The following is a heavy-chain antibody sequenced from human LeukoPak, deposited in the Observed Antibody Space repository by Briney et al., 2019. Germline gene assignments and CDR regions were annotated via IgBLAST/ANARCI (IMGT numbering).Heavy chain of an antibody. D-gene: IGHD5-18*01. CDR2: ISWNSGSI. CDR1: GFTFDDYA. Sequence: GGSLKLSCVASGFTFDDYAMHLVRQAPGKGLELGSGISWNSGSIDYADSVKGRFTVSRDNAKNSLYLQMNSLRAEDTALYYCAKVRGYSYGPFDYWGQGTLVTVSS. V-gene: IGHV3-9*01. CDR3: AKVRGYSYGPFDY. J-gene: IGHJ4*02.